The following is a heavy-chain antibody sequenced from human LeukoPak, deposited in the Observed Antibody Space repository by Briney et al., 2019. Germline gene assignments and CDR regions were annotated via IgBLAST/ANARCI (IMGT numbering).Heavy chain of an antibody. Sequence: GESLKISCKGSGYRFTTYWIGWVRQMPGKGLEWMGIINPDNSDTRYSPSFQGQVTISADKSTSTAYLQWSSLKTSDTAMYYCARRTAWEGMDVWGQGTTVTVSS. CDR1: GYRFTTYW. J-gene: IGHJ6*02. CDR3: ARRTAWEGMDV. V-gene: IGHV5-51*01. CDR2: INPDNSDT. D-gene: IGHD1-26*01.